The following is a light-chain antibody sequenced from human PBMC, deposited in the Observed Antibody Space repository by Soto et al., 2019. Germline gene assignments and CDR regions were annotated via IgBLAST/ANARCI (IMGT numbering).Light chain of an antibody. J-gene: IGKJ4*01. CDR3: QQSDSSPLFT. Sequence: EIVLTQSPGTLSLSPGERAALSCRASRTVSANYLAWYQQKPGQAPRLLIYGVSSRAAGVPDRFSASGSGTDFTLTISRLEPEDFAVYYCQQSDSSPLFTFGGGSRVEIK. V-gene: IGKV3-20*01. CDR2: GVS. CDR1: RTVSANY.